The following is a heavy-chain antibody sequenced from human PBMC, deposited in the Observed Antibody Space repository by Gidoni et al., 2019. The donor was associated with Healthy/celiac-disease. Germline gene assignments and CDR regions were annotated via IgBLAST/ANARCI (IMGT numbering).Heavy chain of an antibody. J-gene: IGHJ6*02. CDR3: ARKVVLYGMDV. CDR1: GYTFTSYA. Sequence: QVQLVQSGAEVKKPGASVKVSCKASGYTFTSYAMHWVRQAPGPRLEWMGWINAGNGNTKYSQKFQGSVTITRDTSASTAYMELSSLRSEDTAVYYCARKVVLYGMDVWGQGTTVTVSS. D-gene: IGHD2-15*01. CDR2: INAGNGNT. V-gene: IGHV1-3*01.